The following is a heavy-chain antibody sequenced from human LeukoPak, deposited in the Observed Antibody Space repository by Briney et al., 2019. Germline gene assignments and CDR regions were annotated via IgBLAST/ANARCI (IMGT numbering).Heavy chain of an antibody. CDR2: IYNSGNT. D-gene: IGHD1-7*01. V-gene: IGHV4-30-4*08. CDR1: GDSISSGVYY. CDR3: ARHEDNWNYVGRTYYYYGMDV. Sequence: SETLSLTCTVSGDSISSGVYYWTWIRQHPGKGLEFIGYIYNSGNTYYNPSLKRRLFISVDTSKNQFSLKLSSVTAADTAVYYCARHEDNWNYVGRTYYYYGMDVWGQGTTVTVSS. J-gene: IGHJ6*02.